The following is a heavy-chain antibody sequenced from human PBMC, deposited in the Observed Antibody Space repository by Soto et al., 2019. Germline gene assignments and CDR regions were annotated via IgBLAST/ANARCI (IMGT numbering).Heavy chain of an antibody. J-gene: IGHJ4*02. D-gene: IGHD2-21*01. CDR2: ISSAGDLI. Sequence: GGSLRLSCTASEFTVSDYSVNWVRQAPGKGLEWISYISSAGDLILYADSVKGRFTIARDIAKNSLYLQMDSLRDEDSAVYYCATWAIAVGGEGFWGQGTLVTVSS. CDR3: ATWAIAVGGEGF. V-gene: IGHV3-48*02. CDR1: EFTVSDYS.